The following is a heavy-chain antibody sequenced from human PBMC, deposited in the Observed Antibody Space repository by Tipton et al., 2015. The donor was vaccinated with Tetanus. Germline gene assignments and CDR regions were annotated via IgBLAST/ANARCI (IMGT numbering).Heavy chain of an antibody. V-gene: IGHV4-59*01. CDR3: ARSKLLWFGESLSGFDS. CDR2: VYYTGST. J-gene: IGHJ4*02. CDR1: GGSMSTYY. Sequence: PSLTCTVSGGSMSTYYWSWIRQPPGKGLEWIGYVYYTGSTDYNPSLKSRVTISVDTSKSQFSLRLTSVTAADTAVYYCARSKLLWFGESLSGFDSWGQGTLVTVSA. D-gene: IGHD3-10*01.